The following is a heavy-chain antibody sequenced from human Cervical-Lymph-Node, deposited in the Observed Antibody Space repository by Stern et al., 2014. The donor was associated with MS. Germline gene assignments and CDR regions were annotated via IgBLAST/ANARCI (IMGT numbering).Heavy chain of an antibody. V-gene: IGHV1-18*01. J-gene: IGHJ4*02. Sequence: VQLVQSGTEVKKPGASVKVSCKTSGYTFTSHGISWVRQVPGQGLEWMGWITTHNGNTDYAQKFQDRVTLTTDTSTNIAYMELRSLRSDDTAVYYCARSSSWYFDYWGQGTLVAVSS. CDR1: GYTFTSHG. CDR3: ARSSSWYFDY. CDR2: ITTHNGNT. D-gene: IGHD6-13*01.